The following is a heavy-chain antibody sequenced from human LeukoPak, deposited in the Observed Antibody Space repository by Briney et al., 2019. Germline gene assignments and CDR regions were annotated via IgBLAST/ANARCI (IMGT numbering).Heavy chain of an antibody. CDR2: IYYSGST. D-gene: IGHD3-16*01. CDR3: ARLGTPGAFDI. J-gene: IGHJ3*02. CDR1: GGSISSYY. V-gene: IGHV4-59*01. Sequence: SETLSLTCTVSGGSISSYYWSWIRQPPGKGLEWIGYIYYSGSTNYNPSLKSRVTISVDTSKNQSSLKLSSVTAADTAVYHCARLGTPGAFDIWGQGTMVTVSS.